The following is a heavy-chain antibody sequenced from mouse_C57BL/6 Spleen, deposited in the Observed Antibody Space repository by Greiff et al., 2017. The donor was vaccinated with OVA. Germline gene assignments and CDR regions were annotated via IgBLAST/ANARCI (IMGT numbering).Heavy chain of an antibody. V-gene: IGHV1-64*01. CDR2: IHPNSGST. Sequence: VQLQQPGAELVKPGASVKLSCKASGYTFTSYWMHWVKQRPGQGLEWIGMIHPNSGSTNYNEKFKSKATLTVDTSSSTAYMQLSSLTSEASAVYYGARDGGYAMDYWGQGTSVTVSS. CDR1: GYTFTSYW. D-gene: IGHD2-3*01. CDR3: ARDGGYAMDY. J-gene: IGHJ4*01.